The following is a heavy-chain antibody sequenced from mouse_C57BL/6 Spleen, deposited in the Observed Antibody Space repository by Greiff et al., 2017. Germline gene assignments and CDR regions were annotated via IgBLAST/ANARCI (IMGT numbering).Heavy chain of an antibody. Sequence: VQLKESGGGLVQPGGSLSLSCAASGFTFTDYYMSWVRQPPGKGLEWLGFIRNKANGYTTEYSASVKGRFTISRDNSQSILYLPMNALRSEDGATYYYARYPLTGFDYWGQGTTLTVSS. D-gene: IGHD4-1*01. V-gene: IGHV7-3*01. CDR2: IRNKANGYTT. CDR1: GFTFTDYY. CDR3: ARYPLTGFDY. J-gene: IGHJ2*01.